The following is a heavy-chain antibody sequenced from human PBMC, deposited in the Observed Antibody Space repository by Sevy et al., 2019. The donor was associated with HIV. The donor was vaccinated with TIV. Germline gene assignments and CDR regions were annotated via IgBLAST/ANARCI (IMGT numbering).Heavy chain of an antibody. Sequence: SETLSLTCTVSDGSVSGYFWSWIRQPPGRGLEWIGNIHHGGTTKCNPSLKSRLTISIDTSKNQFSLILTSATAADTAVYYCTRLDSSGHSDYWGQGTPVTVSS. CDR3: TRLDSSGHSDY. CDR1: DGSVSGYF. J-gene: IGHJ4*02. V-gene: IGHV4-59*02. CDR2: IHHGGTT. D-gene: IGHD3-22*01.